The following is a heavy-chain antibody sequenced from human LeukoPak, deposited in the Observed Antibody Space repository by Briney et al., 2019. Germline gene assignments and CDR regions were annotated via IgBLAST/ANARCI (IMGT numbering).Heavy chain of an antibody. CDR3: ARGIVPAAYDAFDI. CDR1: GYTFTSYY. J-gene: IGHJ3*02. Sequence: ASVKVSCKASGYTFTSYYMHWVRQAPGQGLEWMGIINPSGGNTGYAQKFQGRVTITRNTSISTAYMELSSLRSEDTAVYYCARGIVPAAYDAFDIWDQGTMVTVSS. D-gene: IGHD2-2*01. V-gene: IGHV1-46*01. CDR2: INPSGGNT.